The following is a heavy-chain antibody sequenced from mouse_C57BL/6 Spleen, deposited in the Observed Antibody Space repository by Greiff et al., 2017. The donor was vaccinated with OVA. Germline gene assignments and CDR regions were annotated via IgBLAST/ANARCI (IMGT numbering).Heavy chain of an antibody. CDR2: INPNNGGT. CDR1: GYTFTDYY. J-gene: IGHJ2*01. V-gene: IGHV1-26*01. D-gene: IGHD2-4*01. CDR3: ARRDDYGYYFDY. Sequence: EVQLQQSGPELVKPGASVKISCKASGYTFTDYYMNWVKQSHGQSLEWIGDINPNNGGTSYNQKFKGKATLTVDKSSSTAYMELRSLTSEDSAVDYCARRDDYGYYFDYGGQGTTLTVSS.